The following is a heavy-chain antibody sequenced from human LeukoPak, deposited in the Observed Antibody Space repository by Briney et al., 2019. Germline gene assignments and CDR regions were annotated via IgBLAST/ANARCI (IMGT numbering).Heavy chain of an antibody. CDR3: AKSKFGESDILDY. D-gene: IGHD3-10*01. Sequence: QPGRSLRLSCAASGFTFSSYAMHWVRQAPGKGLEWVAVISYDGSNKYYADSVKGRFTISRDNSKNTLYLQMNSLRAEDTAVYYCAKSKFGESDILDYWGQGTLVTVSS. V-gene: IGHV3-30*04. CDR2: ISYDGSNK. CDR1: GFTFSSYA. J-gene: IGHJ4*02.